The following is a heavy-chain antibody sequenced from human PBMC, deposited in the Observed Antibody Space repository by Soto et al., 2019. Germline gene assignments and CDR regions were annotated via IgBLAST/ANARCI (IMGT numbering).Heavy chain of an antibody. CDR1: GFTFSSYG. CDR3: ARDQYSYGYGSPVYYYYYGMDV. D-gene: IGHD5-18*01. CDR2: IWYDGSNK. V-gene: IGHV3-33*01. Sequence: QVQLVESGGGVVQPGRSLRLSCAASGFTFSSYGMHWVRQAPGKGLEWVAVIWYDGSNKYYADSVKGRFTISRDNSKNTLYLQMNSLRAEDTAVYYCARDQYSYGYGSPVYYYYYGMDVWGQGTMVTVSS. J-gene: IGHJ6*02.